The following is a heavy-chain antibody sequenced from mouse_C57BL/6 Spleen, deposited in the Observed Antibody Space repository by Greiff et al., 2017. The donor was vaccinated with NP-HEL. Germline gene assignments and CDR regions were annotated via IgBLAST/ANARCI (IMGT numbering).Heavy chain of an antibody. CDR2: IDPSDSYT. Sequence: VKLQQPGAELVKPGASVKLSCKASGYTFTSYWMQWVKQRPGQGLEWIGEIDPSDSYTNYNQKFKGKATLTVDTSSSTAYMQLSSLTSEDSAVYYCARSGGYYGSSYWYFDVWGTGTTVTVSS. V-gene: IGHV1-50*01. J-gene: IGHJ1*03. CDR1: GYTFTSYW. CDR3: ARSGGYYGSSYWYFDV. D-gene: IGHD1-1*01.